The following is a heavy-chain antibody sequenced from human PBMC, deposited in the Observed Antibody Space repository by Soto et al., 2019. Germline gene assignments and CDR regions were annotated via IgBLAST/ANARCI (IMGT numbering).Heavy chain of an antibody. J-gene: IGHJ4*02. CDR2: ISSSGSTI. CDR1: GFTFSDYY. CDR3: ARPRSGYDSGFDY. V-gene: IGHV3-11*01. Sequence: QVQLVESGGGLVKPGGSLRLSCAASGFTFSDYYMSWIRQAPGKGLEWVSYISSSGSTIYYADSVKGRFTISRYNAKDYLYMPMKRLGAQDTAVYYCARPRSGYDSGFDYWGQGTLVTVSS. D-gene: IGHD5-12*01.